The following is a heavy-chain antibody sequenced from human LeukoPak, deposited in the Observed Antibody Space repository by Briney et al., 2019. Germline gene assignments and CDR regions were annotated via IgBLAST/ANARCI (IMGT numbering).Heavy chain of an antibody. V-gene: IGHV3-7*03. J-gene: IGHJ4*02. CDR2: IKTDGSDK. D-gene: IGHD3-10*01. CDR1: GFIFSNYW. CDR3: ARDSLIQYGSGSYWGFDY. Sequence: GGSLRLSCAASGFIFSNYWMSWVRQAPGKGPEWVGDIKTDGSDKYYVGSVKGRFTISRDNAKSSLYLQMNSLRAEDTAVYYCARDSLIQYGSGSYWGFDYWGQGILVTVSS.